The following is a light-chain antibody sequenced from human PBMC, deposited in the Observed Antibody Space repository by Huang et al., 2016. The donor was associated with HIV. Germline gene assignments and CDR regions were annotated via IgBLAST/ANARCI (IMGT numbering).Light chain of an antibody. CDR2: AAS. J-gene: IGKJ2*01. CDR1: QGISSY. Sequence: DIQMTQSPSSLSASVGDRVTITCRASQGISSYLNWYQQKPGKAPKLLIYAASTLQSGVPSRFSGSGSGTDFTLTISSLQPADSATYYCQETYSIPYTFGQGPSWRSN. CDR3: QETYSIPYT. V-gene: IGKV1-39*01.